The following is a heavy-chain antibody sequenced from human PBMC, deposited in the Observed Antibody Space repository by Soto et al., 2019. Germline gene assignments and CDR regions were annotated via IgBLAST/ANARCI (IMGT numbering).Heavy chain of an antibody. Sequence: AXVKVSCQASGHTXTGYGIRWLRQAPGQGLEWMGWISAYNGNTNYEQKLQGRVTMTTDTSTSTAYMELRSMRSDDTAVYYCARGLVGAPTPLFDPWGQGTLLTVSS. V-gene: IGHV1-18*04. CDR1: GHTXTGYG. CDR3: ARGLVGAPTPLFDP. CDR2: ISAYNGNT. D-gene: IGHD1-26*01. J-gene: IGHJ5*02.